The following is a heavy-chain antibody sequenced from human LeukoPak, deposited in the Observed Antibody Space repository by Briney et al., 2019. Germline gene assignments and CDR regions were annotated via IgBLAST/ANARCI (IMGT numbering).Heavy chain of an antibody. V-gene: IGHV3-48*01. Sequence: PGGSLRLSCAASGFTFSSYSMNWVRQAPGKGLEWVSYISSSSSTIYYADSVKGRFTISRDNSKDTLYLQMHSLRAEDTAVYYCTKDHFSANGVYDAFDVWGQGTMVTVSS. J-gene: IGHJ3*01. CDR3: TKDHFSANGVYDAFDV. CDR1: GFTFSSYS. CDR2: ISSSSSTI. D-gene: IGHD2-8*01.